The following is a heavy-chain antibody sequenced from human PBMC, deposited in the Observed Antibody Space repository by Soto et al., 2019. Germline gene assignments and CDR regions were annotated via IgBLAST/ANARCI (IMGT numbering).Heavy chain of an antibody. Sequence: ASVKVSCNASGGTLSSYAISWVRQAPGQGLEWMGGIIPIFGTANYAQKFQGRVTITADESTSTAYMELSSLRSEDTAVYYCARLHGRCSSTSCYGEGFDYWGQGTLVTVSS. CDR3: ARLHGRCSSTSCYGEGFDY. CDR1: GGTLSSYA. CDR2: IIPIFGTA. J-gene: IGHJ4*02. D-gene: IGHD2-2*01. V-gene: IGHV1-69*13.